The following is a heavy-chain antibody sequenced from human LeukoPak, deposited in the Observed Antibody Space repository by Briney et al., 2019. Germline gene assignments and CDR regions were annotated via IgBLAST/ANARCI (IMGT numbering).Heavy chain of an antibody. D-gene: IGHD3-10*01. CDR1: GYSISSGYY. Sequence: SETLSLTCTVSGYSISSGYYWGWIRQPPGKGLEWIGSIYHSGSTYYNPSLKSRVTISVDTSKNQISLKLSSVTAADTAVYYCARDLWFGESTDAFDIWGQGTMVTVSS. CDR3: ARDLWFGESTDAFDI. V-gene: IGHV4-38-2*02. J-gene: IGHJ3*02. CDR2: IYHSGST.